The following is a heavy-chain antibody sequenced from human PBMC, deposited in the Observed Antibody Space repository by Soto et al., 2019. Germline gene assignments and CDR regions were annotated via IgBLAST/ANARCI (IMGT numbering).Heavy chain of an antibody. CDR2: ISPWKGNT. CDR1: GYNFMPYG. CDR3: ARDLDPSGSYYTDY. J-gene: IGHJ4*02. D-gene: IGHD3-10*01. V-gene: IGHV1-18*03. Sequence: QVQLVQSGAEVKKPGASVKVSCKASGYNFMPYGVNWVRQAPGQGLEWMGWISPWKGNTNYAQSFQGRVTMTTDTSTSTAYMELRSLTSDDMAVDYCARDLDPSGSYYTDYWGPGTLVTVSS.